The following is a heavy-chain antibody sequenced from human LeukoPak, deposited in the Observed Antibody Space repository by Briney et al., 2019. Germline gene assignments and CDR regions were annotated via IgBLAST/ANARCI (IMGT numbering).Heavy chain of an antibody. D-gene: IGHD3-16*02. V-gene: IGHV3-23*01. CDR1: RFTFSSFA. Sequence: GGSLRLSCAASRFTFSSFAMSWVRQAPGKGLEWVSSISGSGESTYYADYVKGRFTVSRDNSKNTVNLQLNSLRAEDTAVYYCAKDAIGQYRPYYFDCWGQGTLVTVSS. CDR2: ISGSGEST. CDR3: AKDAIGQYRPYYFDC. J-gene: IGHJ4*02.